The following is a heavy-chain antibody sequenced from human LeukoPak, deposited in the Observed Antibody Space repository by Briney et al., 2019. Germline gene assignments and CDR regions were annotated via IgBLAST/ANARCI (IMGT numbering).Heavy chain of an antibody. CDR2: IYTSGST. CDR1: GGSISSYY. D-gene: IGHD4-17*01. J-gene: IGHJ6*03. Sequence: PSETLSLTCTVSGGSISSYYWSWIRQPAGKGLEWIGRIYTSGSTNYNPSLKSRVTISVDTSKNQFSLKLSSVTAADTAVYYCARADGDYVYYYYYMDVWGKGTTVTISS. CDR3: ARADGDYVYYYYYMDV. V-gene: IGHV4-4*07.